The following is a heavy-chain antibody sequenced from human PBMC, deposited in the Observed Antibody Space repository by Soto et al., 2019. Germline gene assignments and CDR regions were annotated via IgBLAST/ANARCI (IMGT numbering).Heavy chain of an antibody. CDR2: IWYDGSIT. V-gene: IGHV3-33*01. CDR3: AGDLGTTNYYSDY. D-gene: IGHD1-26*01. CDR1: GFTFSNYG. J-gene: IGHJ4*02. Sequence: GGSLRLSCVTSGFTFSNYGFHWVRQAPGKGLEWLAVIWYDGSITHYAESVKGRFSISRDQSKNTVYLHMNSLRAEDTALYSCAGDLGTTNYYSDYWGQISLVTFSS.